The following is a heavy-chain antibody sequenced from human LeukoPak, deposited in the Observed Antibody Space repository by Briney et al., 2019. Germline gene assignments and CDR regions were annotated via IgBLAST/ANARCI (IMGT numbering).Heavy chain of an antibody. Sequence: SQTLSLTCDVSGGSITSDTYFWSWIRQPPGKGVEWIGYILHSGSTYNNPSLKSRVTISVDTSKSQFSLKLSSVTAADAAVYYCARTRDFWSGFFDYWGQGTLVTVSS. CDR1: GGSITSDTYF. CDR3: ARTRDFWSGFFDY. D-gene: IGHD3-3*01. CDR2: ILHSGST. J-gene: IGHJ4*02. V-gene: IGHV4-30-2*01.